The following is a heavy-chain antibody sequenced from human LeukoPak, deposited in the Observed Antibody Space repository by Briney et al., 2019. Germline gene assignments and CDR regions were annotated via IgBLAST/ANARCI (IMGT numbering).Heavy chain of an antibody. J-gene: IGHJ6*02. CDR2: INHNGNVN. Sequence: GGSLRLSCAASGFTFSNYWMTWVRQAPGKGLEWVASINHNGNVNYYVDSVKGRFTISRDNAKNSLYLQMSNLRAEDTAVYFCARGGGLDVWGQGATVTVSS. V-gene: IGHV3-7*03. D-gene: IGHD3-16*01. CDR3: ARGGGLDV. CDR1: GFTFSNYW.